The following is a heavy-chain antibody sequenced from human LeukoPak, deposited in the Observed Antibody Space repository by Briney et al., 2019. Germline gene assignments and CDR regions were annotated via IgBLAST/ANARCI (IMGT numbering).Heavy chain of an antibody. Sequence: PGGSLRLSCAASGFTFSSYAMSWVRQAPGKGLEWVSAISGSGGSTYYADSVKGRFTISRDNPKNTLYLQMNSLRAEDTAVYYCAKGSYYYYYMDVWGKGTTVTVSS. CDR3: AKGSYYYYYMDV. CDR1: GFTFSSYA. J-gene: IGHJ6*03. V-gene: IGHV3-23*01. D-gene: IGHD3-10*01. CDR2: ISGSGGST.